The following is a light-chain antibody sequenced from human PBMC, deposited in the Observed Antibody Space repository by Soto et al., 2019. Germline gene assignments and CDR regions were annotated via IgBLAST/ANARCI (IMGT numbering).Light chain of an antibody. CDR2: DVS. J-gene: IGKJ2*01. Sequence: VLTQSPATLSLSPGERATLSCGASQTVRSNYLGWYQQKPGLAPRLLIYDVSTRATGIPDRFSGSGSGTDFTLTITRLEPEDSAVYYCQQDGTSPRTFGQGTKLESK. CDR3: QQDGTSPRT. V-gene: IGKV3D-20*01. CDR1: QTVRSNY.